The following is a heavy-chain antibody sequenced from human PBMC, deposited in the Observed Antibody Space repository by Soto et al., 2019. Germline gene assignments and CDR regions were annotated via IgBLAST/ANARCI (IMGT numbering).Heavy chain of an antibody. CDR3: AREKQLMTTHSRIGFDP. D-gene: IGHD4-17*01. Sequence: QVQLVQSGAEVKKPGASVKVSCKASGYTFTSYGISWVRQAPGQGLEWMGWISAYNGNTNYAQKLQGRVTMTTDASTSTAYMELRSLRSDDTAVYYCAREKQLMTTHSRIGFDPWGQGTLVTVSS. V-gene: IGHV1-18*01. CDR1: GYTFTSYG. CDR2: ISAYNGNT. J-gene: IGHJ5*02.